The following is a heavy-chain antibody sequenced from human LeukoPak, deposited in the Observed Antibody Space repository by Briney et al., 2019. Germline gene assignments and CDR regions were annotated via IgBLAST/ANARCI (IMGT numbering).Heavy chain of an antibody. CDR1: GGSFSGYY. V-gene: IGHV4-34*01. CDR2: INHSGST. CDR3: ASRYDSSGYYFDY. Sequence: SETLSLTCAVYGGSFSGYYWSWIRQPPGKGLEWIGEINHSGSTNYNPSLKSRVTISVDMSKNQFSLKLSSVTAADTAVYYCASRYDSSGYYFDYWGQGTLVTVSS. J-gene: IGHJ4*02. D-gene: IGHD3-22*01.